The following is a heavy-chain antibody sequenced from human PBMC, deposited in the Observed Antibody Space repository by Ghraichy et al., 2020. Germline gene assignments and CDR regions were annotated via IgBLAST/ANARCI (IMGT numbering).Heavy chain of an antibody. CDR1: GFTFSSYW. J-gene: IGHJ3*02. V-gene: IGHV3-7*03. CDR3: ARDLSGNSHVFDI. Sequence: GSLRLSCAASGFTFSSYWMTWVRQAPGKGLEWVANIKQDGSEKYYVDSVKGRFTISRDNAKNSLYLQMNSLRAEDTAVYYCARDLSGNSHVFDIWGQGTTVTVSA. CDR2: IKQDGSEK. D-gene: IGHD2/OR15-2a*01.